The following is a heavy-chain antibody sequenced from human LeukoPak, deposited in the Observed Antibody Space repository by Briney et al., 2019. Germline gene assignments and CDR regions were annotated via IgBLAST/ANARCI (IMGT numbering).Heavy chain of an antibody. CDR1: GGSFSGYY. D-gene: IGHD3-10*01. Sequence: SETLSLTCAVYGGSFSGYYWSWIRQPPGKGLEWIGEINHSGSTNYNPSLKSRVTISVDTSKNQFSLKPSSVTAADTAVYYCARIRSGAMVRGVMAGVYYFDYWGQGTLVTVSS. V-gene: IGHV4-34*01. J-gene: IGHJ4*02. CDR3: ARIRSGAMVRGVMAGVYYFDY. CDR2: INHSGST.